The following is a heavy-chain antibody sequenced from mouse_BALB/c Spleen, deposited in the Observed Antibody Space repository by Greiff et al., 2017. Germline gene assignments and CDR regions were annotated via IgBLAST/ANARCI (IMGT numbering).Heavy chain of an antibody. D-gene: IGHD2-4*01. CDR3: AREATMITMAY. Sequence: EVQLVESGGDLVKPGGSLKLSCAASGFTFSSYGMSWVRQTPDKRLEWVATISSGGSYTYYPDSVKGRFTISRDNAKNTLYLQMSSLKSEDTAMYYCAREATMITMAYWGQGTLVTVSA. CDR2: ISSGGSYT. V-gene: IGHV5-6*01. CDR1: GFTFSSYG. J-gene: IGHJ3*01.